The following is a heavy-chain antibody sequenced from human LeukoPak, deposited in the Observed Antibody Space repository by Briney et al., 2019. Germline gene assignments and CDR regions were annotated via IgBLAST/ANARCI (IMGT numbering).Heavy chain of an antibody. CDR3: ARAPAAGYNFDY. Sequence: PGGSLRLSCAASGFTFSSYTMNWVRQAPGKGLEWVSSISSSSSYIYYADSVKGRFTISRDNAKNSLYLQMNSLRAEDTAVYYCARAPAAGYNFDYWGQGTLVTVSS. CDR1: GFTFSSYT. V-gene: IGHV3-21*01. CDR2: ISSSSSYI. D-gene: IGHD3-9*01. J-gene: IGHJ4*02.